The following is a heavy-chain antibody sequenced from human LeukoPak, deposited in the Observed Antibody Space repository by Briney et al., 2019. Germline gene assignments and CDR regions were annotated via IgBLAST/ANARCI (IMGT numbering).Heavy chain of an antibody. CDR3: VYGDYLYYFDY. V-gene: IGHV1-69*05. CDR2: IIPIFGTA. CDR1: GYTFTSYD. D-gene: IGHD4-17*01. Sequence: SVKVSCKASGYTFTSYDISWVRQAPGQGLEWMGGIIPIFGTANYAQKFQGRVTITTDESTSTAYMELSSLRSEDTAVYYCVYGDYLYYFDYWGQGTLVTVSS. J-gene: IGHJ4*02.